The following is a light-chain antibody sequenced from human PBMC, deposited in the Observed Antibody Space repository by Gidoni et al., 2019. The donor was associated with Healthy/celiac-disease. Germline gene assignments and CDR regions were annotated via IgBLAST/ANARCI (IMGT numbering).Light chain of an antibody. J-gene: IGKJ3*01. CDR2: LGS. CDR3: MQALQTPGT. CDR1: QSLLHSNGYNY. Sequence: DIVMTQSPLSLPVTPGEPASISCRSSQSLLHSNGYNYVDWYLQKPGQSPQLLIYLGSNRSSGVHDRFSGSGSGKDFTLKISREEAEDVGVYYCMQALQTPGTFGPGTKVDIK. V-gene: IGKV2-28*01.